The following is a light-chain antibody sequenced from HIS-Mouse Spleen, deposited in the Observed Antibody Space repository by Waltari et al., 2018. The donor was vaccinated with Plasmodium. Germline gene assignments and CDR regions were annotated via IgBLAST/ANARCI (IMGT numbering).Light chain of an antibody. V-gene: IGLV3-1*01. CDR1: KLGDKY. CDR3: QAWDSSTDYV. J-gene: IGLJ1*01. Sequence: SYELTQPPSVSVSPGQTASITCSGDKLGDKYACWYQQKPGQSPVLVIYQGSKRPSGIPERFSGSNSGNTATLTISGTRAMDEADYYCQAWDSSTDYVFGTGTKVTVL. CDR2: QGS.